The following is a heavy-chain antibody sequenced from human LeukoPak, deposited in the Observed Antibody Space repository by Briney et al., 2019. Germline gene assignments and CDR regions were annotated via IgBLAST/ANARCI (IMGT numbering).Heavy chain of an antibody. CDR2: IIPIFGTA. J-gene: IGHJ4*02. CDR3: ARALGIAAAGFHY. CDR1: GGTFSSYA. V-gene: IGHV1-69*05. Sequence: SVKVSCKASGGTFSSYAICWVRQAPGQGLEWMGGIIPIFGTANYAQKLQGRVTITTDESTSTAYMELSSLRSEDTAVYYCARALGIAAAGFHYWGQGTLVTVSS. D-gene: IGHD6-13*01.